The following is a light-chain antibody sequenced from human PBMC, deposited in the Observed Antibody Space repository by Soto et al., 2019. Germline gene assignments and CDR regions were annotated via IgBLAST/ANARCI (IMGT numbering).Light chain of an antibody. CDR3: AAWDDSLNAVG. V-gene: IGLV1-44*01. CDR2: TNN. Sequence: QSVLTQPPSVSGTPGHKVSISCSGSTSNLGGNTVNWYQQLPGTAPKLLIYTNNQRPSGVPDRFSGSKSGTSDSLAISDLRSEDEADFYCAAWDDSLNAVGFGGGTKLTVL. CDR1: TSNLGGNT. J-gene: IGLJ2*01.